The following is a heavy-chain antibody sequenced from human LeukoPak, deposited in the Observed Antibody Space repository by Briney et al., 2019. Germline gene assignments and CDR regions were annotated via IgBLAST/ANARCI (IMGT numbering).Heavy chain of an antibody. CDR2: IYYNGST. CDR3: ASTRRRLDAFDI. J-gene: IGHJ3*02. V-gene: IGHV4-31*03. Sequence: SQTLSLTCTVSGGSISSGGYYWSWIRQHPGKGLEWIGYIYYNGSTYYNPSLKSRVTISVDTSKNQFSLKLSSVTAADTAVYYCASTRRRLDAFDIWGQGTMVTVSS. CDR1: GGSISSGGYY.